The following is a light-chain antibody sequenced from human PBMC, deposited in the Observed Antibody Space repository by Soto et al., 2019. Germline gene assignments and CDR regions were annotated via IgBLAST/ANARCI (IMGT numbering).Light chain of an antibody. CDR1: QSVSSN. Sequence: EIVMTQSPATLSVSPGERATLSCRANQSVSSNLAWYQQKPGQAPRLLIYGASTRATGIPARFSGSGSGTEFTLTISSLQSEDFAVYYCQQYNSYSSFTFGQGTKLEIK. V-gene: IGKV3-15*01. CDR2: GAS. J-gene: IGKJ2*01. CDR3: QQYNSYSSFT.